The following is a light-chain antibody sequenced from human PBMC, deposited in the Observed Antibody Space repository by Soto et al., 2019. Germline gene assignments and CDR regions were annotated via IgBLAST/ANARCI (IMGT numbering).Light chain of an antibody. Sequence: EIVLTQSPGTLSLSPGERATLFCRASQSVSSSSVAWYQQKPGQAPRLLVHGASTRATGIPDRFSGSGSGTDFTLIISRLEPEDFAVYFCQHYGTSPPYTFAPGTKLEIK. CDR2: GAS. CDR3: QHYGTSPPYT. CDR1: QSVSSSS. V-gene: IGKV3-20*01. J-gene: IGKJ2*01.